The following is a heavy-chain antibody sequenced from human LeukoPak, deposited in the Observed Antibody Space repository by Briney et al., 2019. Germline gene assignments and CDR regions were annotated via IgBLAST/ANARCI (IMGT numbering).Heavy chain of an antibody. J-gene: IGHJ4*02. CDR3: ARGSIGVIYYFDY. CDR1: GGTFSSYA. Sequence: ASVKVSCKASGGTFSSYAINWVRQAPGQGLERMGGIIPIFGTANYAQKFQGRVTITTDESTSTAYMELSSLRSEDTAVYYCARGSIGVIYYFDYWGQGTLVTVSS. CDR2: IIPIFGTA. D-gene: IGHD1-26*01. V-gene: IGHV1-69*05.